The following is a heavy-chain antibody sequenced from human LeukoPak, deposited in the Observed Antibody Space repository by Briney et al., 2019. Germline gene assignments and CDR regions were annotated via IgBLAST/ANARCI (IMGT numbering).Heavy chain of an antibody. CDR2: ISYDGSNV. J-gene: IGHJ4*02. Sequence: PGGSLRLSCAVSGFTFSSYGMHWVRQAPGKGLEWVAVISYDGSNVCYADSGKGRFTISRDNSQNTLYLHMNSLRAEDTAVYYCAKEGIVLMVYAFIAPARYFDYWGQGTLVTVSS. CDR3: AKEGIVLMVYAFIAPARYFDY. D-gene: IGHD2-8*01. V-gene: IGHV3-30*18. CDR1: GFTFSSYG.